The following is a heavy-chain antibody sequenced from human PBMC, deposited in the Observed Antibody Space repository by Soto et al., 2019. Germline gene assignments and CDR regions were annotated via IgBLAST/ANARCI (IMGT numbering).Heavy chain of an antibody. J-gene: IGHJ5*02. D-gene: IGHD6-19*01. CDR3: AKVGQQWLVLFDNWFEP. CDR1: GFTLSSYA. Sequence: RLSCAASGFTLSSYAMSWVRQAPGKGLEWVSAISGSGGSTYYADAVKGRFTISRDNSKNTLYLQMNSLRAEDTAVYSCAKVGQQWLVLFDNWFEPWGQGTLVTVSS. CDR2: ISGSGGST. V-gene: IGHV3-23*01.